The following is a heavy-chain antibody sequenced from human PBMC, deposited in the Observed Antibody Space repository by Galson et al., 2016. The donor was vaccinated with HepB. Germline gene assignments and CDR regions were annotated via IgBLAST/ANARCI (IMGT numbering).Heavy chain of an antibody. CDR1: GFTVSSNY. CDR3: AGSGDYYSFDY. CDR2: IYVGGST. Sequence: SLRLSCAASGFTVSSNYMNWVRQAPGKGLEWVSIIYVGGSTYYADSVRGRFTISRDNSKNTLYLQMNSLRAEDTAVDYCAGSGDYYSFDYWGQGTLVTVSS. D-gene: IGHD3-10*01. J-gene: IGHJ4*02. V-gene: IGHV3-53*01.